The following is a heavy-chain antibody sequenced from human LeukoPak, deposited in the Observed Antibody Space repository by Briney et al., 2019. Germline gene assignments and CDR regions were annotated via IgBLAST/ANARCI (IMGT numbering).Heavy chain of an antibody. V-gene: IGHV3-21*01. CDR3: ARDHSSSLGNWFDP. J-gene: IGHJ5*02. CDR2: ISSSSSYI. D-gene: IGHD6-13*01. Sequence: GGSLRLSCAASGFTFSSYSMNWVRQAPGKGLEWVSSISSSSSYIYYADSVKGRFTISRDNAKNSLYLQMNSLRAEDTAVYYCARDHSSSLGNWFDPWGQGTLVTVSS. CDR1: GFTFSSYS.